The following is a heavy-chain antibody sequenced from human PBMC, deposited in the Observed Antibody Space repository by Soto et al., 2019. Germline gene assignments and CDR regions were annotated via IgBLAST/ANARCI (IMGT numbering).Heavy chain of an antibody. CDR1: GFTFSSYW. CDR2: INSDGSST. D-gene: IGHD2-2*01. V-gene: IGHV3-74*01. CDR3: ARDPATRGDAFDI. Sequence: EVQLVESGGGLVQPGGSLRLSCAASGFTFSSYWMHWVRQAPGKGLVWVSRINSDGSSTSYADSVKGRFTISRDNAKNTLYLQLNSLRAEDTAVYYCARDPATRGDAFDIWGQGTMVTVSS. J-gene: IGHJ3*02.